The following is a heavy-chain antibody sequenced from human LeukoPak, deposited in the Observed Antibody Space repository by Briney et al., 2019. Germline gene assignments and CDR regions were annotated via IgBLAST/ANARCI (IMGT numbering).Heavy chain of an antibody. CDR3: ASHGITIFGVPPQLDAFDI. J-gene: IGHJ3*02. V-gene: IGHV4-39*07. D-gene: IGHD3-3*01. CDR2: IYYSGST. Sequence: SETLSLTCTVSGGSISSSSYYWGWIRQPPGKGLEWIGSIYYSGSTYYNPSLKSRVTISVDTSKNQFSLKLSSVTAADTAVYYCASHGITIFGVPPQLDAFDIWGQGTMVTVSS. CDR1: GGSISSSSYY.